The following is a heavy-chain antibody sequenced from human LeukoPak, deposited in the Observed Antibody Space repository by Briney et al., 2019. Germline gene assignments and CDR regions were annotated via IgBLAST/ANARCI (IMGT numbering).Heavy chain of an antibody. D-gene: IGHD5-18*01. Sequence: GGSLRLSCAASGFTLNLYWMHWVRQAPGKGLVWVSRMNSDGSSTSNADSVKGRFTISRDNAKNTLYLQMNSLRAEDTAVYYCARGGGYSYGSVDYWGQGTLVTVSS. CDR3: ARGGGYSYGSVDY. CDR1: GFTLNLYW. V-gene: IGHV3-74*01. CDR2: MNSDGSST. J-gene: IGHJ4*02.